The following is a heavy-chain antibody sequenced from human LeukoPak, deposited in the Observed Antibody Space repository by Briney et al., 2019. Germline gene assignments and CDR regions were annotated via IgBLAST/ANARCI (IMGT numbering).Heavy chain of an antibody. CDR1: GGSICSGDYY. D-gene: IGHD6-13*01. CDR3: ARERARFSSSWYSEFDY. V-gene: IGHV4-30-4*01. CDR2: IYYSGST. Sequence: SETLSLTCTVSGGSICSGDYYGSWIRQPPGRGLEWIGYIYYSGSTYYNPSLKSRVTISVDTSKNQFSLKLSSVTAADTAVYYCARERARFSSSWYSEFDYWGQGTLVTVSS. J-gene: IGHJ4*02.